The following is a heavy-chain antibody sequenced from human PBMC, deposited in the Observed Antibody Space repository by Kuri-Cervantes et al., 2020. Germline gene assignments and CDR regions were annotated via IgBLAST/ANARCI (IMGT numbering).Heavy chain of an antibody. CDR1: GFTFSSYG. Sequence: GESLKISCAASGFTFSSYGMHWVRQAPGKGLEWVAVIWYDGSNKYYADSVKGRFTISRDNSKNTLYLQMNSLRAEDTAVYYCARSLEVWGSYRNAFDIWGQGTMVTVSS. V-gene: IGHV3-33*01. J-gene: IGHJ3*02. CDR2: IWYDGSNK. CDR3: ARSLEVWGSYRNAFDI. D-gene: IGHD3-16*01.